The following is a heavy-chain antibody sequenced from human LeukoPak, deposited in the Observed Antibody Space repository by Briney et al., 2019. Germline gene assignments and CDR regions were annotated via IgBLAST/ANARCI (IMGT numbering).Heavy chain of an antibody. V-gene: IGHV4-61*02. D-gene: IGHD3-9*01. CDR1: GGSISSGSYY. J-gene: IGHJ5*02. CDR3: ARETPLRYFDP. CDR2: IYTSGST. Sequence: SETLSLTCTVSGGSISSGSYYWSWIRQPAGKGLEWIGRIYTSGSTNYNPSLKSRVTISLDRSKNHFSLNLTSVTAADTAVYFCARETPLRYFDPWGQGTLVTVSS.